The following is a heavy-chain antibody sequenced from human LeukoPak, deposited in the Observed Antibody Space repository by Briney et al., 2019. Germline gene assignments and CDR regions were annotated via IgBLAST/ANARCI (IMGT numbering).Heavy chain of an antibody. J-gene: IGHJ2*01. V-gene: IGHV4-34*01. CDR2: IHYTGAT. D-gene: IGHD7-27*01. CDR3: ARGVLGPYYFDL. CDR1: GGSFRGYY. Sequence: AETLSLTCAVYGGSFRGYYWSWIRQPPGKGLEWIGEIHYTGATNYKPSLKSRVTISGDPSKNQFSLRVSSVTAVDTAVYYCARGVLGPYYFDLWGRGTLVTVSS.